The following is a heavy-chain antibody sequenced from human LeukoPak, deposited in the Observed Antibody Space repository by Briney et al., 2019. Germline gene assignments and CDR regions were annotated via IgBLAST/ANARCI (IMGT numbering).Heavy chain of an antibody. CDR2: IKQDGSEK. V-gene: IGHV3-7*01. CDR1: GFTFSSYW. D-gene: IGHD1-26*01. J-gene: IGHJ4*02. Sequence: PGGSLRLSCAASGFTFSSYWMGWVRQAPGKGLEWVANIKQDGSEKYCVDSVKGRFTISGDNAKNSLYLQMNSLRAEDTAVYYCARVPIVGATGVYWGQGTLVTVSS. CDR3: ARVPIVGATGVY.